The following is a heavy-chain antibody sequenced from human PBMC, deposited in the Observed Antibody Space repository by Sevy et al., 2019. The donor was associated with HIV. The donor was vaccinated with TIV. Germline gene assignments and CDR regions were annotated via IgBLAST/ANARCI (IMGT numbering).Heavy chain of an antibody. Sequence: ASVKVSCKASGGTFSSYAISWVRQAPGQGLEWMGGIIPIFGTANYAQKFQGRVTITADESTSTAYMELSSLRSEDTAVYYCASLGYDILTGYYNGYFDYWGQRTLVTVSS. CDR2: IIPIFGTA. CDR1: GGTFSSYA. CDR3: ASLGYDILTGYYNGYFDY. D-gene: IGHD3-9*01. V-gene: IGHV1-69*13. J-gene: IGHJ4*02.